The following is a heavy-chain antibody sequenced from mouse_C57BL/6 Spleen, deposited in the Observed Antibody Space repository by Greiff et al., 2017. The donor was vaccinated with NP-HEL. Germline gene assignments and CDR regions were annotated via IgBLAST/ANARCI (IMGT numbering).Heavy chain of an antibody. D-gene: IGHD1-1*01. CDR2: IRNKANGYTT. V-gene: IGHV7-3*01. CDR3: ARSLPLTTVFDY. CDR1: GFTFTDYY. J-gene: IGHJ2*01. Sequence: DVQLVESGAGLVQPGGSLSFSCAASGFTFTDYYMRWVRQPPGKALEWLGSIRNKANGYTTEYSASVKGQFTISRDNSQSILYLQMNALRAEDSATYYCARSLPLTTVFDYWGQGTTLTVSS.